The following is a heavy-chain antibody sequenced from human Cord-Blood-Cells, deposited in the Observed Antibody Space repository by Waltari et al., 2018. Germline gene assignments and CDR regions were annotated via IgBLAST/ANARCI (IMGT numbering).Heavy chain of an antibody. CDR3: ARLDCSSTSCYVGYAFDI. Sequence: QVQLVQSGAEVKKPGASVKVSCKASGYTFTSYGISWVRQAPGQGLEWMGWISAYNGNTNYAQKVQGRVTSTTDTSTSTAYMELRGLRSDDTAVYYCARLDCSSTSCYVGYAFDIWGQGTMVTVSS. CDR1: GYTFTSYG. V-gene: IGHV1-18*01. CDR2: ISAYNGNT. J-gene: IGHJ3*02. D-gene: IGHD2-2*01.